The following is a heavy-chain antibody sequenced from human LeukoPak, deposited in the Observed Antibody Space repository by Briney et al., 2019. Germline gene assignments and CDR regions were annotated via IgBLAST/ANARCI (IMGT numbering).Heavy chain of an antibody. V-gene: IGHV4-59*01. D-gene: IGHD3-22*01. CDR3: ARGPYYYDSSGSVWFDP. J-gene: IGHJ5*02. Sequence: SETLSLTCTVSGGSISSYYWSWIRQPPGKGLEWIGYIYYSGSTNYNPSLKSRVTISVDTSKNQFSLKLSSVTAADTAVYYCARGPYYYDSSGSVWFDPWGQGTLVTVSS. CDR1: GGSISSYY. CDR2: IYYSGST.